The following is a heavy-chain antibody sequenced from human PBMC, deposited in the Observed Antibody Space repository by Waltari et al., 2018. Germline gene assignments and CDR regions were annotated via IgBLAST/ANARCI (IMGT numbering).Heavy chain of an antibody. Sequence: QVQLQQWGAGLLKPSETLSLTCAVYGGSFSGYYWSWIRQPPGKGLEWLGEINHSGSTNYNPSLKSRVTISVDTSKNQFSLKLSSVTAADTAVYYCARGIRTYYDFWSGHHYYYYGMDVWGQGTTVTVSS. CDR3: ARGIRTYYDFWSGHHYYYYGMDV. V-gene: IGHV4-34*01. J-gene: IGHJ6*02. CDR2: INHSGST. CDR1: GGSFSGYY. D-gene: IGHD3-3*01.